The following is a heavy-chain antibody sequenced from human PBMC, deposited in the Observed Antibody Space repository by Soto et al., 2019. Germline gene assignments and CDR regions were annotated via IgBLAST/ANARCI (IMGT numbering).Heavy chain of an antibody. CDR2: IKSSSGTR. Sequence: EVQLVESGGGLVQPGGSLRLSCAASGFTFSTYSMTWVRQPPGRGPEWVSYIKSSSGTRYYADSVKGRFTISRDNAKNSLYLQMNSLRDEDTAVYYCARVRGYGYYYSGMDVWGQGTTVTVSS. CDR3: ARVRGYGYYYSGMDV. V-gene: IGHV3-48*02. CDR1: GFTFSTYS. D-gene: IGHD3-16*01. J-gene: IGHJ6*02.